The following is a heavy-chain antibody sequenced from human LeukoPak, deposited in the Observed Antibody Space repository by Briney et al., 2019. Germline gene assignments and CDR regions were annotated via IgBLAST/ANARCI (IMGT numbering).Heavy chain of an antibody. CDR3: ARKGQQLVLNWFDP. CDR1: GGSVSNSSYY. J-gene: IGHJ5*02. V-gene: IGHV4-39*01. Sequence: SETLSLTCTVSGGSVSNSSYYWGWIRQPPGKGLEWIGSIYYSGSTYYNPSLKSRVTISVDTSKNQFSLKLSSVTAADTAVYYCARKGQQLVLNWFDPWGQGTLVTVSS. D-gene: IGHD6-13*01. CDR2: IYYSGST.